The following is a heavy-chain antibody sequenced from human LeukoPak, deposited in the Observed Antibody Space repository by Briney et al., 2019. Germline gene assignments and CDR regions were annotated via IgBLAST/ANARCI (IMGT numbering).Heavy chain of an antibody. D-gene: IGHD2-2*01. CDR2: ISSSGSTI. CDR1: GFTFSSFE. CDR3: ARGFTGWVTSPIDY. Sequence: GGSLRLSCAASGFTFSSFEMNWVRQAPGKGLEWVSYISSSGSTIYYADSVKGRSTISRDNAKNSLYLQMNSLRAEDTALYYCARGFTGWVTSPIDYWGQGTLVTVSS. V-gene: IGHV3-48*03. J-gene: IGHJ4*02.